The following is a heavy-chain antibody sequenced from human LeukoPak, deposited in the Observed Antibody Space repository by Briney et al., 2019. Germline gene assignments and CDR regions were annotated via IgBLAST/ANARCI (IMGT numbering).Heavy chain of an antibody. CDR2: IRQDSGDT. D-gene: IGHD3-10*01. Sequence: SGGSLRLSCAASGFIFSACWMNWVRQAPGKGLEWLANIRQDSGDTRYVDSVRGRFTISRDNSQNSLYLQMNSLRVEDTAVYYCARGLAVSPMAPISDNWGQGTLVTVSS. CDR1: GFIFSACW. V-gene: IGHV3-7*01. CDR3: ARGLAVSPMAPISDN. J-gene: IGHJ4*02.